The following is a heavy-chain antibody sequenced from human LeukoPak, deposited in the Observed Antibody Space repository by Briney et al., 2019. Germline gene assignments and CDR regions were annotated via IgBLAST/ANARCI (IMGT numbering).Heavy chain of an antibody. CDR2: ISAYNGNT. D-gene: IGHD3-3*01. Sequence: GASVKVSCKASGYTFTSYGISWVRQAPGQGLEWMGWISAYNGNTNYAQKLQGRVAMTTDTSTSTAYMELRSLRSDDTAVYYCARGSRHHVLEWLLSRQDWFDPWGQGTLVTVSS. CDR3: ARGSRHHVLEWLLSRQDWFDP. CDR1: GYTFTSYG. V-gene: IGHV1-18*01. J-gene: IGHJ5*02.